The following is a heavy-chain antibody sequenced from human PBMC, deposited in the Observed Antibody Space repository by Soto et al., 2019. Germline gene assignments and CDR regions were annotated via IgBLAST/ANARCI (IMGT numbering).Heavy chain of an antibody. CDR1: GFTFSSHA. V-gene: IGHV3-23*01. CDR2: ISGDGITT. Sequence: EVQLLESGGALVQPGGSLRLSCAASGFTFSSHAMSWVRQAPGKGLDWVSVISGDGITTYYADSVKGRFTISRDNSRNTLYLQMNGLRSEATAFYFCAKEFTGVGCFFDDWGQGTLVTVSS. CDR3: AKEFTGVGCFFDD. J-gene: IGHJ4*02. D-gene: IGHD7-27*01.